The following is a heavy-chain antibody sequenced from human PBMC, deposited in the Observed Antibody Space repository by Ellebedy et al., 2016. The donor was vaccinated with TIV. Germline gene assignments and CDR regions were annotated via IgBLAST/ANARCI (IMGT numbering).Heavy chain of an antibody. D-gene: IGHD5-12*01. J-gene: IGHJ3*01. Sequence: GESLKISCAASGFTFSNSWMHWVRQAPGKGLEWVANIKQDESTKNYVDSVKGRFTISRDNAKNSLYLQMNSLRAEDTAVYYCVRDEGPPGYEAFDVWGQGTMVTVSS. CDR2: IKQDESTK. CDR1: GFTFSNSW. V-gene: IGHV3-7*03. CDR3: VRDEGPPGYEAFDV.